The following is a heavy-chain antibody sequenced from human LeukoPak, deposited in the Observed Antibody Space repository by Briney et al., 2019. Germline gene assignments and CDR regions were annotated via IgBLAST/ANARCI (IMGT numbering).Heavy chain of an antibody. V-gene: IGHV5-51*01. D-gene: IGHD3-16*01. J-gene: IGHJ4*02. Sequence: GESLQISCKGSGYSFTSYWIGWVRQMPGKGLEWMGIIYPGDPDTRYSPSFQGQVTISADKSISTAYLQWSSLKASDTAMYYCARAAMITFGGVMGKDFDYWGQGTLVTVSS. CDR3: ARAAMITFGGVMGKDFDY. CDR2: IYPGDPDT. CDR1: GYSFTSYW.